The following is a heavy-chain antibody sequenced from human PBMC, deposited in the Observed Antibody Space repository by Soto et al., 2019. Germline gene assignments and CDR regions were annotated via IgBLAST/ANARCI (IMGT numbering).Heavy chain of an antibody. J-gene: IGHJ3*02. D-gene: IGHD5-12*01. CDR3: AREEMATIHPWVPAAFDI. CDR2: IWYDGSNK. Sequence: QVQLVESGGGVVQPGRSLRLSCAASRFTFTIYGMHWVRQAPGKGLEWVAVIWYDGSNKYYADYVKGRLTISRDNSKNTLYLQMNSLRAEDTAVYYCAREEMATIHPWVPAAFDIWGQGTMVTVSS. CDR1: RFTFTIYG. V-gene: IGHV3-33*01.